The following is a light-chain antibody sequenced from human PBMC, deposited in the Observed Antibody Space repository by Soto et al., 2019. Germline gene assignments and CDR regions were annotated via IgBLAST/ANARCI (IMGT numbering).Light chain of an antibody. CDR3: SSSAGIYHYLV. V-gene: IGLV2-8*01. CDR2: EVN. Sequence: QSALTQPPSASGSPGQSVTISCTGTSSDIGGYNSVSWYQQHPGKAPRLMIYEVNKRPSRVPDRFSGSKSGYTASLTVSGLQTEDEAFYYCSSSAGIYHYLVFGGGTKLTVL. CDR1: SSDIGGYNS. J-gene: IGLJ3*02.